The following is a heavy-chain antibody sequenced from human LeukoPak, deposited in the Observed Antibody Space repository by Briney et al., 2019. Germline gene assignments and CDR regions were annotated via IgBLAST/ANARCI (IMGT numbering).Heavy chain of an antibody. D-gene: IGHD6-6*01. CDR1: GYSISSGYY. Sequence: SETLSLTCTVSGYSISSGYYWGWIRQSPGKGLEWIGNIYRRGSTHYNPSLKSRVTISVDTSKNQFSLKLSSVTAADTAVYYCARGGQLAWGVYYYYYYMDVWGKGTTVTVSS. CDR2: IYRRGST. V-gene: IGHV4-38-2*02. J-gene: IGHJ6*03. CDR3: ARGGQLAWGVYYYYYYMDV.